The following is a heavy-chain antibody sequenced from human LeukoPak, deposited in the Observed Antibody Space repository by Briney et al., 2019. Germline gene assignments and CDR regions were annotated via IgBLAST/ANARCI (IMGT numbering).Heavy chain of an antibody. J-gene: IGHJ4*02. D-gene: IGHD3-22*01. CDR1: GYTFTSYY. V-gene: IGHV1-46*01. CDR3: ARDPLGYYDSSGYPDY. CDR2: INPSGGST. Sequence: ASVKVSCEASGYTFTSYYMHWVRQAPGQGLEWMGIINPSGGSTSYAQKFQGRVTMTRDMSTSTVYMELSSLRSEDTAVYYCARDPLGYYDSSGYPDYWGQGTLVTVSS.